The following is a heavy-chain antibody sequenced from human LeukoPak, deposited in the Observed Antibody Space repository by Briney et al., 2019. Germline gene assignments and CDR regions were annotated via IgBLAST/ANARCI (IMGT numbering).Heavy chain of an antibody. CDR3: ARGRLVGATWSWFDP. Sequence: ASVTVSFKASGYTFTSYGNSWVRQAQGQGLEWMGWISAYNGNTNYSQKPQGRVTTTTDTSTSTAYTELRTLRTDDTAVYYCARGRLVGATWSWFDPWGQGTLVTVSS. CDR1: GYTFTSYG. J-gene: IGHJ5*02. V-gene: IGHV1-18*01. CDR2: ISAYNGNT. D-gene: IGHD1-26*01.